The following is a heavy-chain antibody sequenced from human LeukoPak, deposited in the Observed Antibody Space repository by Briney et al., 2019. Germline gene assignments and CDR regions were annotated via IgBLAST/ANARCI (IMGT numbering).Heavy chain of an antibody. D-gene: IGHD1-7*01. CDR1: GYTFTSYY. CDR2: INPSGGST. V-gene: IGHV1-46*01. CDR3: ARRLELRGGYNWFDP. Sequence: ASVKVSCKASGYTFTSYYMHWVRQAPGQGLEWMGIINPSGGSTSYAQKFQGRVTMTRDMSTSTVYMELSSLRSEDTAVYYCARRLELRGGYNWFDPWGQGTLVTVSS. J-gene: IGHJ5*02.